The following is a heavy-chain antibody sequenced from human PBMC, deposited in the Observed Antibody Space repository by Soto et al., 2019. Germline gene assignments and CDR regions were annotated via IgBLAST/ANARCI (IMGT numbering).Heavy chain of an antibody. CDR1: GGSISSSDYY. Sequence: SETLSLTCTVSGGSISSSDYYWVWIRQPPGKGLEWIGSIYSSGSTFYNPSLKSRVTISVDTSKNQFSLKLTSVTATDTALYYCARHPRSSSWGNWLDPWGQGTLVTVSS. V-gene: IGHV4-39*01. J-gene: IGHJ5*02. CDR3: ARHPRSSSWGNWLDP. CDR2: IYSSGST. D-gene: IGHD2-2*01.